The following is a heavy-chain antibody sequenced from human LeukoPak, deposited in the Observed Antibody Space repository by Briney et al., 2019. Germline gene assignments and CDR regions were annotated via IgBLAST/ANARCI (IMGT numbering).Heavy chain of an antibody. CDR3: ATYYDSSRPFDY. Sequence: GGSLRLSCATSGFTFNKYWMSWVRQAPGKGLEWVSAISGSGGSTYYADSVKGRFTISRDNSKNTLYLQMNSLRAEDTAVHYCATYYDSSRPFDYWGQGTLVTVSS. V-gene: IGHV3-23*01. CDR1: GFTFNKYW. D-gene: IGHD3-22*01. CDR2: ISGSGGST. J-gene: IGHJ4*02.